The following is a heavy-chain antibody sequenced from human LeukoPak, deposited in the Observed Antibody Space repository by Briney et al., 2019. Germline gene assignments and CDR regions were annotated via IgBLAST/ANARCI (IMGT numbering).Heavy chain of an antibody. D-gene: IGHD2-8*01. J-gene: IGHJ4*02. V-gene: IGHV3-7*01. CDR3: AREREKTNLMVFFDY. CDR1: GFTFSSYA. Sequence: GGSLRLSCAASGFTFSSYAMSWVRQAPGKGLEWVANIKEDGSEKYYVDSVKGRFSISRDNAKKSLYLQMSGLRVDDTAIYYCAREREKTNLMVFFDYWGQGILATVSS. CDR2: IKEDGSEK.